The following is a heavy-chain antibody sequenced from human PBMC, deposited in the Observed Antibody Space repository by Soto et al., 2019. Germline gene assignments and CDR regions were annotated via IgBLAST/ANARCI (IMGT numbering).Heavy chain of an antibody. J-gene: IGHJ4*02. CDR2: VKYSGVT. D-gene: IGHD1-26*01. CDR3: AKVADSVVGATAFDH. Sequence: QVQLQESGPGLVRPSQTLSLSCTVSGASISSGGSYWSWIRQQPGRGLEWVGYVKYSGVTYYNPSLKSRLTMSPDTSKSQVSLKLSSMTAADTAVYYCAKVADSVVGATAFDHWGQGTLVTVSS. CDR1: GASISSGGSY. V-gene: IGHV4-31*03.